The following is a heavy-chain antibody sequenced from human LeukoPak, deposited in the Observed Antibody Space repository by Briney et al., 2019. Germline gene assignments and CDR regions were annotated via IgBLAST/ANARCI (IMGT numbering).Heavy chain of an antibody. CDR2: ISSSGSTI. V-gene: IGHV3-11*01. CDR1: GFTLNDFY. D-gene: IGHD1-26*01. Sequence: KPGGSLRLSCAASGFTLNDFYMTWIRQAPGKGLVWISYISSSGSTIYYADSVKGRFTISRDNAKNSLYLQMNSLRAEDTAVYYCAKASGTYYRNTFDYWGQGTLVTVSS. J-gene: IGHJ4*02. CDR3: AKASGTYYRNTFDY.